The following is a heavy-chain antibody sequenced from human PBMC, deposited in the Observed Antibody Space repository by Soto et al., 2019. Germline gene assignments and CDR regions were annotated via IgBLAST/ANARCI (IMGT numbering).Heavy chain of an antibody. Sequence: EVHLMESGGALVQPGGSLRLSCAASGLTFSDYWMTWVRQTPGKGLEGVANMNPDGSEQYYLDSVKGRFTISRDNAKNSLYLQMNNLRGEDTAVYYCTRDLNHDCGPWGQGTQVIVSS. D-gene: IGHD2-21*01. V-gene: IGHV3-7*04. J-gene: IGHJ5*02. CDR2: MNPDGSEQ. CDR3: TRDLNHDCGP. CDR1: GLTFSDYW.